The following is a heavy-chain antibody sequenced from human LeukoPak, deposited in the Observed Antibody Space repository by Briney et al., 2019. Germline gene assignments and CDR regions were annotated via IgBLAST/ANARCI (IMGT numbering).Heavy chain of an antibody. J-gene: IGHJ4*02. CDR2: IYPGDSDT. CDR3: ARHKGYYGSGTTGLDY. CDR1: GYTFSIFW. Sequence: GESLEISCKTSGYTFSIFWIGWVRQMPGKGLEWIGMIYPGDSDTRYSPSFQGQVTISADKSTNTAYLQWGSLKASDTAMYYCARHKGYYGSGTTGLDYWGQGTLVTVSP. V-gene: IGHV5-51*01. D-gene: IGHD3-10*01.